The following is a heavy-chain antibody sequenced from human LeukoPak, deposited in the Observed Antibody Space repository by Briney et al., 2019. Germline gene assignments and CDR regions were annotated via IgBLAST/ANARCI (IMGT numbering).Heavy chain of an antibody. V-gene: IGHV4-39*01. J-gene: IGHJ4*02. CDR1: GGSISSSSYY. CDR2: IYYSGST. CDR3: ARVRGGLPYFDY. D-gene: IGHD3-10*01. Sequence: PSETLSLTCTVSGGSISSSSYYWGWIRQPPGKGLEWIGSIYYSGSTYYNPSLKSRVTISVDTSKNQFSLKLSSVTAADTAVYYCARVRGGLPYFDYWGQGTLVTVSS.